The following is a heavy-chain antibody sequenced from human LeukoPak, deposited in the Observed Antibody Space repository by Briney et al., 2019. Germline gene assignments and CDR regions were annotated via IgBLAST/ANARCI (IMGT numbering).Heavy chain of an antibody. J-gene: IGHJ6*03. CDR3: ARVSGYYDFWSGYYHAKPEDYYYYYMDV. CDR1: GGSISSGGYY. Sequence: SQTLSLTCTVSGGSISSGGYYWSWIRQPPGKGLEWIGYIYHSGSTYYNPSLKSRVTVSVDRSKNQFSLKLSSVTAADTAVYYCARVSGYYDFWSGYYHAKPEDYYYYYMDVWGKGTTVTVSS. CDR2: IYHSGST. D-gene: IGHD3-3*01. V-gene: IGHV4-30-2*01.